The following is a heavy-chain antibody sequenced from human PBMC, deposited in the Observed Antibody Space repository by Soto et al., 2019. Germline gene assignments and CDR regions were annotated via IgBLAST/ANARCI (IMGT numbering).Heavy chain of an antibody. CDR3: ARGYSYGSLFDY. Sequence: SVKVSCKASGGTFSSYAISWVRQAPGQGLEWMGGIIPIFGTANYAQKFQGRVTITADESTSTAYMELSSLRSEDTAVYYCARGYSYGSLFDYWGQGTLVTVSS. J-gene: IGHJ4*02. D-gene: IGHD5-18*01. CDR2: IIPIFGTA. CDR1: GGTFSSYA. V-gene: IGHV1-69*13.